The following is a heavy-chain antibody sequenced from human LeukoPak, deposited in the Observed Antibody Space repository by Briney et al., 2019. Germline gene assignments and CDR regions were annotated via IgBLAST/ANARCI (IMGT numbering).Heavy chain of an antibody. J-gene: IGHJ4*02. CDR1: GCSISSYY. Sequence: PSETLSLTCTVSGCSISSYYWSWIRQPPGKGLEWIGYIYYSGSTNYNPSPKSGLTISVDTSKNQFSLKLSSVTAADTAVYYCASTTSGSYYLFGYWGQGTLVTVSS. V-gene: IGHV4-59*01. CDR2: IYYSGST. CDR3: ASTTSGSYYLFGY. D-gene: IGHD1-26*01.